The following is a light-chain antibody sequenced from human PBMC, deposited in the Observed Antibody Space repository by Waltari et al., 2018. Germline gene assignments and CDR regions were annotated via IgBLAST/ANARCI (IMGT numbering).Light chain of an antibody. CDR2: WAS. CDR1: QRVFWTSNKNNY. J-gene: IGKJ4*01. CDR3: QQYYSFPLT. Sequence: IVMTQSPDSLAVSLGERATINFWSTQRVFWTSNKNNYLAWYQHKPGQPPKLLFYWASTREYGVPDRFSGSGSGTDFTLTINNLQAEDVAVYYCQQYYSFPLTFGGGTKVEIK. V-gene: IGKV4-1*01.